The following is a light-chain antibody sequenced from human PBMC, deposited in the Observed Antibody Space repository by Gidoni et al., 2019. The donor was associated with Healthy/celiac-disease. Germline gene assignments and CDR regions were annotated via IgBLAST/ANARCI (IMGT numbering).Light chain of an antibody. CDR2: LGS. CDR1: QSLLHSNGYNY. CDR3: MQALQTRT. V-gene: IGKV2-28*01. J-gene: IGKJ1*01. Sequence: DIVMTQYPLSLPVTPGAPASISCRSSQSLLHSNGYNYLDWYLQKPGQSPQLLIYLGSNRASGVPDRFSGSGSGTDFTLKISRVEAEDVGVYYCMQALQTRTFGQGTKVEIK.